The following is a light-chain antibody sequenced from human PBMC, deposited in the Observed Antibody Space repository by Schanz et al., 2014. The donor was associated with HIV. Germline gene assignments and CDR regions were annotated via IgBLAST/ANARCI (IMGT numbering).Light chain of an antibody. CDR2: QAS. V-gene: IGKV1-5*03. CDR3: QQYDRSSWT. J-gene: IGKJ1*01. CDR1: HNIGNW. Sequence: DILMTQSPSALSASVGDRVTITCRASHNIGNWLTWYQQQPGKAPKRLIYQASRLGSGVPSTFSGSGSGTDFSLTISSLQPDDFATYYCQQYDRSSWTFGLGTKVETK.